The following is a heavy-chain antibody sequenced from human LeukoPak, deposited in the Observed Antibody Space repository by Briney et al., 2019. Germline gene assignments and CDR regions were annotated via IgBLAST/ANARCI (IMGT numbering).Heavy chain of an antibody. V-gene: IGHV1-69*04. CDR1: GGTFSSYA. CDR3: ARHTNYYDSSGSPSGAFDI. D-gene: IGHD3-22*01. CDR2: IIPILGIA. Sequence: GASVKVSCKASGGTFSSYAFNWVRQAPGQGLEWMGRIIPILGIANYAQKFQGRVTITADKSTSTAYMELSSLRSEDTAVYYCARHTNYYDSSGSPSGAFDIWGQGTMVTVSS. J-gene: IGHJ3*02.